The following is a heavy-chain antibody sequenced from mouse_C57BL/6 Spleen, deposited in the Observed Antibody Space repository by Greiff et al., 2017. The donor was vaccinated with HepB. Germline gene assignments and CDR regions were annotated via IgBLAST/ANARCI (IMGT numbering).Heavy chain of an antibody. D-gene: IGHD1-1*01. CDR1: GFTFSDYY. Sequence: EVKVVESEGGLVQPGRSMKLSCTASGFTFSDYYMAWVRQVPEKGLEWVANINYDGSSTYYLDSLKSRFIISRDNAKNILYLQMSSLKSEDTATYYCARLRYYAMDYWGQGTSVTVSS. J-gene: IGHJ4*01. CDR2: INYDGSST. CDR3: ARLRYYAMDY. V-gene: IGHV5-16*01.